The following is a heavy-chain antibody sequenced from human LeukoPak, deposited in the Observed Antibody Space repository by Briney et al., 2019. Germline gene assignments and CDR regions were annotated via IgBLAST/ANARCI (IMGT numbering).Heavy chain of an antibody. V-gene: IGHV5-51*01. CDR2: IYPGDSDT. CDR1: GYSFTDYW. D-gene: IGHD7-27*01. Sequence: GESLKISCKGSGYSFTDYWIGWVRQMPGKGLQWMGIIYPGDSDTRYSPSFQGQVTISVDKSITTAYLQWSSLKASDTAVYYWARHRTGDLIDSWGQGTLVTVSS. CDR3: ARHRTGDLIDS. J-gene: IGHJ4*02.